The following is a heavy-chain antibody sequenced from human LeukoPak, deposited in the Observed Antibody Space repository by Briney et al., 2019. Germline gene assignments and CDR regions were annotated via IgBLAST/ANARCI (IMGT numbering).Heavy chain of an antibody. D-gene: IGHD2-21*02. Sequence: GGSLRLSCAVSGITLSNYGMSWVRQAPGKGLEWVAGLSGSGGGTNYADSVKGRFTISRDNSKNTLYLQMNSLRAEDTAVYHCAKGRTTVVVTAIPNWGQGTLVTVSS. CDR1: GITLSNYG. CDR3: AKGRTTVVVTAIPN. CDR2: LSGSGGGT. J-gene: IGHJ4*02. V-gene: IGHV3-23*01.